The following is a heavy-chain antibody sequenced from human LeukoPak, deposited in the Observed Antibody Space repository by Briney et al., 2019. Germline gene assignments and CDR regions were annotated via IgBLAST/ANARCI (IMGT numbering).Heavy chain of an antibody. CDR3: ATDKAAITPYYFDY. J-gene: IGHJ4*02. Sequence: ASVKISCKVFGYTFTDYYMHWVQQAPGKGLEWMGLVDPEDGETIYAEKFQGRVTITADTSTDTAYMELSSLRSEDTAVYYCATDKAAITPYYFDYWGQGTLVTVSS. V-gene: IGHV1-69-2*01. D-gene: IGHD2-2*02. CDR1: GYTFTDYY. CDR2: VDPEDGET.